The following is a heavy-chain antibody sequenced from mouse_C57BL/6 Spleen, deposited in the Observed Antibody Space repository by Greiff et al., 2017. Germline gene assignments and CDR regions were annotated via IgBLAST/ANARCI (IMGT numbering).Heavy chain of an antibody. J-gene: IGHJ4*01. Sequence: EVKLVESGGGLVKPGGSLKLSCAASGFTFSDYGMHWVRQAPEKGLEWVAYISSGSSTIYYADTVKGRFTISRDNAKNTLFLQMTSLRSEDTAMYYCARPLSGVYAMDYWGQGTSVTVSS. CDR3: ARPLSGVYAMDY. V-gene: IGHV5-17*01. CDR2: ISSGSSTI. CDR1: GFTFSDYG. D-gene: IGHD4-1*01.